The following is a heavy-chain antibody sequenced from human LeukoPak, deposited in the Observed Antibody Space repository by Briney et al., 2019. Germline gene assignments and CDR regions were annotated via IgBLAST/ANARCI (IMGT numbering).Heavy chain of an antibody. V-gene: IGHV3-30*02. J-gene: IGHJ3*02. CDR1: GFTFSSYD. CDR3: ARVGNSGAFDI. CDR2: MQYDGSIK. D-gene: IGHD4-23*01. Sequence: GGSLRLSCAASGFTFSSYDMHWVRQAPGKGLEWVAFMQYDGSIKYYADSVKGRFTISRDNSKNTLYLQMGSLRVEDMAVYFCARVGNSGAFDIWGQGTMVTVSS.